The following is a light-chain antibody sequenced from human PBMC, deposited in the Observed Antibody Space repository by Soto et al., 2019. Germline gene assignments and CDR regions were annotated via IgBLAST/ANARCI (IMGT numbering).Light chain of an antibody. CDR3: SSYSSSTVRYV. Sequence: QSALTQPASVSGSPGQSITMSCTGTSSDVGSYDFVSWYQQHPRKAPKLLIYEVSNRPSGVSARFSGSKSDNTASLTISGLQAADEADYFCSSYSSSTVRYVFGSGTKVTVL. CDR2: EVS. CDR1: SSDVGSYDF. J-gene: IGLJ1*01. V-gene: IGLV2-14*01.